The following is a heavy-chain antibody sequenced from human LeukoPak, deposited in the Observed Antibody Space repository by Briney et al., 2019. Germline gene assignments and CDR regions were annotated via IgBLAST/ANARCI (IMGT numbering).Heavy chain of an antibody. CDR1: SGSFSGYY. CDR2: IYYSGST. J-gene: IGHJ4*02. CDR3: ARRGEAAAKGGRYFGQ. D-gene: IGHD6-13*01. V-gene: IGHV4-34*01. Sequence: PSETLSLTCAIYSGSFSGYYWSWIRQPPGKGLEWIGNIYYSGSTYYNPSLKSRLTISVDTSKNQFSLKLSSVTAADTAVYFCARRGEAAAKGGRYFGQRGQGTLVTVSS.